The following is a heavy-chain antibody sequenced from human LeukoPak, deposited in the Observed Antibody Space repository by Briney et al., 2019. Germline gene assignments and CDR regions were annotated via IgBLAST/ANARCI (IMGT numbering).Heavy chain of an antibody. CDR3: AKDLCSTVVTPLCWYFDL. CDR2: ISYDGSYK. J-gene: IGHJ2*01. Sequence: PGGSLRLSCAASGFTFSSYGMHWVRQAPGKGLEWVAVISYDGSYKYYADSVKGRFTISRDNSKNTLYLQMNSLRAEDTAVYYCAKDLCSTVVTPLCWYFDLWGRGTLVTVSS. CDR1: GFTFSSYG. D-gene: IGHD4-23*01. V-gene: IGHV3-30*18.